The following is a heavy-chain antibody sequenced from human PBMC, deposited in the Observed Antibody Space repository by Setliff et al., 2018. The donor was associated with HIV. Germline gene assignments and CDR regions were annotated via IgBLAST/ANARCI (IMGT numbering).Heavy chain of an antibody. CDR1: GLTISNFD. Sequence: PGGSLRLSCTASGLTISNFDMNWVRQAPGKGLEWVSYITSSGSITYYADSVKGRFTVSRDNTRNSLSLQLNSLQAEDTAIYYCARTRALTSRSHTLFHALDVWGRGTPVTVSS. D-gene: IGHD3-10*01. J-gene: IGHJ6*02. CDR3: ARTRALTSRSHTLFHALDV. V-gene: IGHV3-48*03. CDR2: ITSSGSIT.